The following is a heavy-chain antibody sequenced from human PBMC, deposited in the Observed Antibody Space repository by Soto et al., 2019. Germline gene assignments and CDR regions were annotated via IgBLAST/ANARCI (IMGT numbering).Heavy chain of an antibody. J-gene: IGHJ3*02. D-gene: IGHD3-10*01. Sequence: PSETLSLTCTVSGGSISSYYWSWIRQPPGKGLEWIGYIYYSGSTNYNPSLKSRVTISVDTSKNQFSLELSSVTAADTAVYYCARETYYYGSGSYSNIWGQGTMVTVSS. V-gene: IGHV4-59*01. CDR2: IYYSGST. CDR3: ARETYYYGSGSYSNI. CDR1: GGSISSYY.